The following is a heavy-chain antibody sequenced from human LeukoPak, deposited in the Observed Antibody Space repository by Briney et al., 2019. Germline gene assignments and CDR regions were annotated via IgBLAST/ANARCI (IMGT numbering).Heavy chain of an antibody. J-gene: IGHJ6*03. CDR3: ARHVGEITVLAVGRYYMDV. D-gene: IGHD3-3*01. Sequence: KASETLSLTCTVSGGSISTSDYHWGWIRRPPGKGLEWIGAVYYSGSTHYSPSLESRVTISGDRSENQFSLRLRSATAADTAVYYCARHVGEITVLAVGRYYMDVWGRGTTVTVSS. V-gene: IGHV4-39*01. CDR2: VYYSGST. CDR1: GGSISTSDYH.